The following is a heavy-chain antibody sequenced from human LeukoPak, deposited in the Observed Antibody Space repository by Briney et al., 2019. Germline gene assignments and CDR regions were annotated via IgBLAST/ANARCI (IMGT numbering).Heavy chain of an antibody. Sequence: SETLSLTCTVSGASISSYYWSWIRQPPGKGLEWIGYIYYSGSTNYNPSLKSRDTISVDTSKNQFSLKLSSVTAADTAVYYCARRLRPNAFDIWGQGTMVTVSS. CDR2: IYYSGST. D-gene: IGHD5/OR15-5a*01. J-gene: IGHJ3*02. V-gene: IGHV4-59*01. CDR1: GASISSYY. CDR3: ARRLRPNAFDI.